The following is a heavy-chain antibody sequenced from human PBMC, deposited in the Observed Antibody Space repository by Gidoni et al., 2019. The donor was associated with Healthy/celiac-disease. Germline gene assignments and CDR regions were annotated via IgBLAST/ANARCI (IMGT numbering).Heavy chain of an antibody. CDR1: GFTFDDYA. CDR3: AKSRGGGVVVITGFDY. J-gene: IGHJ4*02. D-gene: IGHD3-22*01. V-gene: IGHV3-9*01. Sequence: EVQLVESGGGLVQPGRSLRLSCAASGFTFDDYAMHWVRQAPGKGLEWVSGICWKSGSIGHADSVKGRFTISRDNAKNSLYLQMNNLRAEDTALYYCAKSRGGGVVVITGFDYWGQGTLVTVSS. CDR2: ICWKSGSI.